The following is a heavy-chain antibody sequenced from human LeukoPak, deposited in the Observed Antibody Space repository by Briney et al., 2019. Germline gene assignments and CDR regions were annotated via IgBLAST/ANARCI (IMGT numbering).Heavy chain of an antibody. V-gene: IGHV1-2*02. CDR1: GYTFTGYY. CDR2: INPNSGGT. D-gene: IGHD6-19*01. Sequence: ASVTVSCKASGYTFTGYYMHWVRQAPGQGLEWMGWINPNSGGTNYAQKFQGRVTMTRDTSISTAYMELSRLRSDDTAVYYCARDRRIAVAGTRYYYYYMDVWGKGTTVTISS. CDR3: ARDRRIAVAGTRYYYYYMDV. J-gene: IGHJ6*03.